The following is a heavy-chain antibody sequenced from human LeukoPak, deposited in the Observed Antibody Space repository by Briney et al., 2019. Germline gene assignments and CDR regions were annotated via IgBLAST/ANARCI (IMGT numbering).Heavy chain of an antibody. CDR2: ISGSGGST. Sequence: PGGSLRLSCAASGLTFSSYAMSWVRQAPGKGLEWVSSISGSGGSTYYADSVKGRFTISRDNAKNSLYLQMNSLRAEDTAVYYCAELGITMIGGVWGKGTTVTISS. D-gene: IGHD3-10*02. J-gene: IGHJ6*04. CDR1: GLTFSSYA. V-gene: IGHV3-23*01. CDR3: AELGITMIGGV.